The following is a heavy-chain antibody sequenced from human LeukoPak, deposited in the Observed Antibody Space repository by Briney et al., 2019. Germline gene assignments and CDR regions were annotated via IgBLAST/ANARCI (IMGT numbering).Heavy chain of an antibody. CDR3: ARDNGQPLLYLDYYYYYYMDV. J-gene: IGHJ6*03. D-gene: IGHD2-2*02. CDR1: GYTFTGYY. Sequence: ASVKVSCKASGYTFTGYYMHWVRQAPGQGLEWMGWINPNSGGTNYAQKFQGRVTITADESTSTAYMELSSLRSEDTAVYYCARDNGQPLLYLDYYYYYYMDVWGKGATVTISS. CDR2: INPNSGGT. V-gene: IGHV1-2*02.